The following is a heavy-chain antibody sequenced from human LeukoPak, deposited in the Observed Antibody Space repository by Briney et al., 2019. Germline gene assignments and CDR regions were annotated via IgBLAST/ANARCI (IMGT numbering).Heavy chain of an antibody. CDR2: IYPGDSDT. Sequence: GESLKISCKGSGYSFTSYWIGWVRQMPGKGLEWMGIIYPGDSDTRYSPSFQGQVTISADKSISTAYLQWSSLKASDTAMYYCARRYCSGGSCDGVDYWGQGTLATVSS. V-gene: IGHV5-51*01. D-gene: IGHD2-15*01. J-gene: IGHJ4*02. CDR1: GYSFTSYW. CDR3: ARRYCSGGSCDGVDY.